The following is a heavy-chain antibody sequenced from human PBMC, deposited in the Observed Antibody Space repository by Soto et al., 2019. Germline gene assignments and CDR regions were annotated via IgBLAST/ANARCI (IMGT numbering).Heavy chain of an antibody. V-gene: IGHV4-39*01. CDR2: IFYSGST. J-gene: IGHJ4*02. CDR1: GGSISSSSYY. CDR3: ARSGYRYGANPLLY. D-gene: IGHD5-18*01. Sequence: SETLSLTCTVSGGSISSSSYYWGWIRQPPGKGLEWIGRIFYSGSTYYNPSLKSRVTISVDTSKNQFSLKLSSVTAADTAVYYCARSGYRYGANPLLYWGKGTLVTVSS.